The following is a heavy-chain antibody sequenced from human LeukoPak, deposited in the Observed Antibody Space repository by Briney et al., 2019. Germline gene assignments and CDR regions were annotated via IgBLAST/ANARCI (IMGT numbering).Heavy chain of an antibody. Sequence: SETLSLTCNVSGISISDGRYYWAWIRQRPGRGLEWIGYKYYSGSAKYNPSLKSRLTISIDTPENRFSLHLSSVTAADTAIYYCATPYCSSLSCLDVFNIWGQGSMVTVSS. CDR1: GISISDGRYY. CDR3: ATPYCSSLSCLDVFNI. CDR2: KYYSGSA. D-gene: IGHD2-2*01. J-gene: IGHJ3*02. V-gene: IGHV4-31*03.